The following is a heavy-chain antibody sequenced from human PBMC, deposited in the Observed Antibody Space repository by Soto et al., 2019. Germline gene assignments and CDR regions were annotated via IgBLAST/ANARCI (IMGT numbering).Heavy chain of an antibody. J-gene: IGHJ6*02. D-gene: IGHD3-3*01. CDR1: GFTFSSYG. V-gene: IGHV3-30*18. Sequence: GGSLRLSCAASGFTFSSYGMHWVRQAPGKGLEWVAVISYDGGNKNYADSVKGRFTISRDNSKNTLYLQMNSLRAEDTAVYYCAKDYVLEWLRYYYGMDVWGQGTTVTVSS. CDR3: AKDYVLEWLRYYYGMDV. CDR2: ISYDGGNK.